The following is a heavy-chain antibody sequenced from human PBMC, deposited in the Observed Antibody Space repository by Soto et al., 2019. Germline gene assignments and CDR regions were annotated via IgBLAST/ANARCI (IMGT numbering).Heavy chain of an antibody. Sequence: SETLSLTCAVYGGSFSGYYWSWIRQPPGKGLEWIGEINHSGSTNYNPSLKSRVTISVDTSKDQFSLKLSSVTAADTAVYYCARGLPDIGSYPGGWWFVPWGQGILVTVSS. CDR2: INHSGST. D-gene: IGHD1-26*01. J-gene: IGHJ5*02. CDR1: GGSFSGYY. CDR3: ARGLPDIGSYPGGWWFVP. V-gene: IGHV4-34*01.